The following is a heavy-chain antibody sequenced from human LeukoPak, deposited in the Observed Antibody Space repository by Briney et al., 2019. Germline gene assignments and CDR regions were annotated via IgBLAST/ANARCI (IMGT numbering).Heavy chain of an antibody. CDR3: TRDHLVAAAGNWFDP. CDR2: IIPIFGTA. J-gene: IGHJ5*02. D-gene: IGHD6-13*01. V-gene: IGHV1-69*05. Sequence: GASVKVSCKASGGTLSSYAISWVRQAPGQGLEWMGGIIPIFGTANYAQKFQGRVTITTDESTSTAYMELSSLRSEDTAVYYCTRDHLVAAAGNWFDPWGQGTLVTVSS. CDR1: GGTLSSYA.